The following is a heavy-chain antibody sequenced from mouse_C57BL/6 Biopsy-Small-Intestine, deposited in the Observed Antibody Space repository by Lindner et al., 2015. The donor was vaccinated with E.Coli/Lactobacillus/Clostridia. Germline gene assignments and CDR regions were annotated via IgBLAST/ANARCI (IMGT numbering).Heavy chain of an antibody. J-gene: IGHJ2*01. Sequence: VQLQESGAELVRPGTSVKVSCKASGYAFSNFLIEWVKQRPGQGLEWIGVIYPGSGGTHYNEKLKGKATLTADKSSSTAYMQLSSLTSEDSAVYFCARGLITTVVATDYWGQGTTLTVSS. CDR1: GYAFSNFL. CDR2: IYPGSGGT. V-gene: IGHV1-54*01. D-gene: IGHD1-1*01. CDR3: ARGLITTVVATDY.